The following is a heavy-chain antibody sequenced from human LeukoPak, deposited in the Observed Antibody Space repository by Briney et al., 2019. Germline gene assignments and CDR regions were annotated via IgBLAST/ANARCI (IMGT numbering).Heavy chain of an antibody. Sequence: GGSLRLSCAASGFTFSSYWMSWVRQAPGKGLEWVANIKQDGSEKYYVDSVKGRFTISRDNAKSSLYLQMNSLRAEDTAVYYCARARLGYCSGGSCYSYLDYWGQGTLVTVSS. J-gene: IGHJ4*02. CDR1: GFTFSSYW. CDR2: IKQDGSEK. V-gene: IGHV3-7*01. D-gene: IGHD2-15*01. CDR3: ARARLGYCSGGSCYSYLDY.